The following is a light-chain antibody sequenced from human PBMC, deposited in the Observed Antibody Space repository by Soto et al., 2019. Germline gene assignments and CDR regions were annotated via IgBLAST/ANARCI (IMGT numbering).Light chain of an antibody. V-gene: IGKV4-1*01. J-gene: IGKJ1*01. CDR2: WAS. CDR3: QQYHTAPQT. CDR1: QSLLYSSNNKYY. Sequence: DIVMTQSPDSLAVSLGERATINCKSSQSLLYSSNNKYYLAWYQQKPGQPPKLLIYWASTRESGVPDRFSGSGSGTDFTLTISSLQAEDVAVYYCQQYHTAPQTFGQGTKVEI.